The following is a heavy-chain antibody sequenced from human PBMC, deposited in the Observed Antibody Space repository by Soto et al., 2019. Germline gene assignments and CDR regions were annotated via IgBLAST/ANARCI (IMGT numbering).Heavy chain of an antibody. CDR3: AKDDGSGYDPLLLDY. CDR2: ISWNSGSI. V-gene: IGHV3-9*01. Sequence: EVQLVESGGGLVQPGRSLRLSCAASGFTFDDYAMHWVRQAPGKGLEWVSGISWNSGSIGYADSVKGRFTISRDNAKNSLYLQMNSLRAEDTAVYYSAKDDGSGYDPLLLDYWGQGTLVTVSS. J-gene: IGHJ4*02. D-gene: IGHD5-12*01. CDR1: GFTFDDYA.